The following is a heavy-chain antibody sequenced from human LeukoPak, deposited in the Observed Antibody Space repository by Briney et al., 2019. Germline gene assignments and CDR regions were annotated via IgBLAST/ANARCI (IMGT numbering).Heavy chain of an antibody. V-gene: IGHV4-38-2*02. D-gene: IGHD6-19*01. CDR2: IYHSGST. CDR3: ARDGGDSSGWYYFDY. J-gene: IGHJ4*02. CDR1: GYSISSGYY. Sequence: SETLSLTCTVSGYSISSGYYWGWIRPPPGKGLEWIGRIYHSGSTYYNPSLKSRVTISVDTSKNQFSLKLSSVTAADTAVYYCARDGGDSSGWYYFDYWGQGTLVTVSS.